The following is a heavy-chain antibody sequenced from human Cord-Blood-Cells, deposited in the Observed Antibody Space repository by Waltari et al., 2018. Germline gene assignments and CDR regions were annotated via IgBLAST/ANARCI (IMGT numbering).Heavy chain of an antibody. CDR2: INPNSGGT. D-gene: IGHD4-17*01. Sequence: QVQLVQYGAEVKKPGASVKVSCKASGYTFTGYYMHWVGRAPGQGLEWMGWINPNSGGTNYAQKFQGRVTMTRDTSISTAYMELSRLRSDDTAVYYCARDRTTGILGAGDAFDIWGQGTMVTVSS. CDR3: ARDRTTGILGAGDAFDI. CDR1: GYTFTGYY. V-gene: IGHV1-2*02. J-gene: IGHJ3*02.